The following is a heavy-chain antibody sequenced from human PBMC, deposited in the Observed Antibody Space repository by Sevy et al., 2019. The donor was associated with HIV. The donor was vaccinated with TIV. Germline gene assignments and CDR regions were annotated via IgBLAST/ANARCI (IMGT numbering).Heavy chain of an antibody. CDR2: IYTSGST. V-gene: IGHV4-4*07. J-gene: IGHJ3*02. CDR3: ARVARITIFGVADRGAFDI. CDR1: GGSISSYY. D-gene: IGHD3-3*01. Sequence: SETLSLTCTVSGGSISSYYWSWIRQPAGKGLEWIGRIYTSGSTNYNPSLKSRVTMSVDTSKNQFSLKLSSVTAADTAVYYCARVARITIFGVADRGAFDIWGQRTMVTVSS.